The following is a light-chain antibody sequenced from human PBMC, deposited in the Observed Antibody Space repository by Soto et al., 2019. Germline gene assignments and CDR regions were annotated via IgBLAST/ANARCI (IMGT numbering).Light chain of an antibody. V-gene: IGKV3-11*01. Sequence: EIVLTQSPATLSLSPGEIATLSCRASQSFSSYLAWYQQKPGQAPRLLIYDASKRATGIPARFSGRGSGTDFTLTLSSLEPEDFAFYYCQQRSNWPPVITFVQRTRLEIK. CDR2: DAS. J-gene: IGKJ5*01. CDR1: QSFSSY. CDR3: QQRSNWPPVIT.